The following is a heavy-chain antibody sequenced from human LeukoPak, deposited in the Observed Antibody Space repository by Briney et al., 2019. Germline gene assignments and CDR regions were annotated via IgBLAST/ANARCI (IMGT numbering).Heavy chain of an antibody. Sequence: PGGSLRLSCTASGFTFGDYAMSWVRQAPGKGLEWVGFIRSRTHGGTTDYAAPVKGRFTISRDDSKNTLYLQMNSLKTEDTAVYYCTTEEKCSSTSCYPFDYWGQGTLVTVSS. J-gene: IGHJ4*02. CDR3: TTEEKCSSTSCYPFDY. CDR1: GFTFGDYA. CDR2: IRSRTHGGTT. V-gene: IGHV3-49*04. D-gene: IGHD2-2*01.